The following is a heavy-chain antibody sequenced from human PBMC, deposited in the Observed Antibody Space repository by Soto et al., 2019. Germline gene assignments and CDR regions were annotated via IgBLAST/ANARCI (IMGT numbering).Heavy chain of an antibody. V-gene: IGHV1-69*13. Sequence: ASVKVSCKASGGTFSSYAISWVRQAPGQGLEWMGGIIPIFGTANYAQKFQGRVTITADESTSTAYMELSSLRSEDTAVYYCARGGYSYGLYYYYGMDVWGQGTTVTVSS. CDR1: GGTFSSYA. CDR3: ARGGYSYGLYYYYGMDV. J-gene: IGHJ6*02. D-gene: IGHD5-18*01. CDR2: IIPIFGTA.